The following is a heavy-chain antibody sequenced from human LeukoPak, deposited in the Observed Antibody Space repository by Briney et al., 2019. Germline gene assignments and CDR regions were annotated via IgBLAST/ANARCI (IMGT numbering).Heavy chain of an antibody. CDR3: ARGGASSKFFDA. Sequence: SEILSLTCSVSGVSISNYYWSWIRQPPGKGLEWIAFIYYDGTTNYNPSLKSRATISVDTSKNQYSLNLISVTPADTAVYYCARGGASSKFFDAWGQGILVTVSS. V-gene: IGHV4-59*01. CDR1: GVSISNYY. CDR2: IYYDGTT. D-gene: IGHD6-6*01. J-gene: IGHJ4*02.